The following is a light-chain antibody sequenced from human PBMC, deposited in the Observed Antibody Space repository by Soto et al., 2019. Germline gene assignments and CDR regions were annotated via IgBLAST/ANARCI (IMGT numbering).Light chain of an antibody. Sequence: QSALTQPASVSGFPGQSITISCTGTGSDVGGYNYVSWYQKHPGKAPKVMIYDVSNRPSGVSNRFSGSKSGNTASLTISGLQAEDEADYYCSSYTSASTPLVFGGGTKVTVL. V-gene: IGLV2-14*01. CDR1: GSDVGGYNY. J-gene: IGLJ2*01. CDR3: SSYTSASTPLV. CDR2: DVS.